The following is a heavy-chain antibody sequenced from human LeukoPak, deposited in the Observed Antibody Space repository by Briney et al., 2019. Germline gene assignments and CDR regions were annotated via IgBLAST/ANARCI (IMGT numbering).Heavy chain of an antibody. V-gene: IGHV1-46*01. J-gene: IGHJ4*02. CDR3: ATLGAEADTAAYFDY. D-gene: IGHD5-18*01. CDR1: GYTFTSYY. Sequence: ASVKVSCKASGYTFTSYYMHWVRQAPGQGLEWMGIINPSGGSTSYAQKFQGRVTMTRDTSTSTVYMELSSLRAEDTAVYYCATLGAEADTAAYFDYWGQGTLVTVSS. CDR2: INPSGGST.